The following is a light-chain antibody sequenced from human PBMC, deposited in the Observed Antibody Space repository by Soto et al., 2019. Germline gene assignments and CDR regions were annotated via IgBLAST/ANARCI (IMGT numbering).Light chain of an antibody. CDR3: QKYNSAPPNT. J-gene: IGKJ4*01. CDR2: GAS. CDR1: QGIRNY. Sequence: DIPMTQSPSSLSASVGDRVTITCRASQGIRNYLAWYQQKPGKVPKLLIYGASTLQSGVPSRFSGSGSGTDFSLTISSLQPEDVATYYCQKYNSAPPNTFGGGTKVEIK. V-gene: IGKV1-27*01.